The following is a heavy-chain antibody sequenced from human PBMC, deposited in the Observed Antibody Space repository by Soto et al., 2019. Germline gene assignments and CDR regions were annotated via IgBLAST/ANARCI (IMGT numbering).Heavy chain of an antibody. J-gene: IGHJ6*03. CDR3: ASRGYCSSTSCKPQNYYYYMDV. D-gene: IGHD2-2*01. CDR2: MNPNSGNT. Sequence: ASVKVSCKASGYTFTSYDVNWVRQATGQGLEWMGWMNPNSGNTGYAQKFQGRATMTRNTSISTAYMELSSLRSEDTAVYYCASRGYCSSTSCKPQNYYYYMDVWGKGTTVTVSS. V-gene: IGHV1-8*01. CDR1: GYTFTSYD.